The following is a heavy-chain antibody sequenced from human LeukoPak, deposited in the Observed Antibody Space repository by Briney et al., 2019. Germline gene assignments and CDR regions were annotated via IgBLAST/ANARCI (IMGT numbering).Heavy chain of an antibody. CDR3: ARDYYDSSGPYNWFDP. V-gene: IGHV4-61*02. Sequence: SETLSLTCTVSGGSISSSSYYWSWIRQPAGKGLEWIGRIYTSGSTNYNPSLKSRVTMSVDTSKNQFSLKLSSVTAADTAVYYCARDYYDSSGPYNWFDPWGQGTLVTVSS. CDR1: GGSISSSSYY. D-gene: IGHD3-22*01. J-gene: IGHJ5*02. CDR2: IYTSGST.